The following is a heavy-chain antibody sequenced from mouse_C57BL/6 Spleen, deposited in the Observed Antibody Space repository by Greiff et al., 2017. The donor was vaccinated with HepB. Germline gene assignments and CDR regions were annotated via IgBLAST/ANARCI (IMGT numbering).Heavy chain of an antibody. CDR1: GFTFSDYY. Sequence: EVQRVESGGGLVQPGGSLKLSCAASGFTFSDYYMYWVRQTPEKRLEWVAYISNGGGSTYYPDTVKGRFTISRDNAKNTLYLQMSRLKSEDTAMYYCARHSLYSYYAMDYWGQGTSVTVSS. CDR2: ISNGGGST. V-gene: IGHV5-12*01. J-gene: IGHJ4*01. CDR3: ARHSLYSYYAMDY. D-gene: IGHD2-12*01.